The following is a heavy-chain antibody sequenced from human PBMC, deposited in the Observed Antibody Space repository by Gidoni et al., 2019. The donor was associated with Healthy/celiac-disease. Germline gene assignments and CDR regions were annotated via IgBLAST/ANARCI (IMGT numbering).Heavy chain of an antibody. V-gene: IGHV1-69*01. J-gene: IGHJ3*02. D-gene: IGHD3-9*01. CDR3: ARAPSRSSPYYDILISGRRAFDI. Sequence: QVQLVQSGAAVKKPGSSVKVSCKASGGTFSSYAISWVRQAPGQGLEWMGGIIPIFGTANYAQKFQGRVTITADESTSTAYMELSSLRSEDTAVYYCARAPSRSSPYYDILISGRRAFDIWGQGTMVTVSS. CDR1: GGTFSSYA. CDR2: IIPIFGTA.